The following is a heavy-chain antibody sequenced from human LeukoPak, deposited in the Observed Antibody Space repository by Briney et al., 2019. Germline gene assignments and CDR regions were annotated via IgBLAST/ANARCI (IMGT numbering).Heavy chain of an antibody. CDR1: GFTFSSYG. Sequence: GGSLRLSCAASGFTFSSYGMHWVRQVPGKGLEWVAVIASDGGMKYYADSMKGRFTISRDNSKNTLYLQMNSLRAEDTAVYYCAKDRGTGTTAWSTYYYYYGMDVWGQGTTVTVSS. J-gene: IGHJ6*02. D-gene: IGHD1-1*01. V-gene: IGHV3-30*18. CDR3: AKDRGTGTTAWSTYYYYYGMDV. CDR2: IASDGGMK.